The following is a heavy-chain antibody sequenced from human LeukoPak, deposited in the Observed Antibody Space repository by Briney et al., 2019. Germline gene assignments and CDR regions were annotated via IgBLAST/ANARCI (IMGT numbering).Heavy chain of an antibody. Sequence: SETLSLTCTVSGGSISSGDYYWSWIRQPPGKGLEWIGYIYYSGSTYYNPSLKSRLTISIDTSKSQFSLKLSSVTAADTAVYYCARLAIYSSGEDYWGQGTLVTVSS. CDR3: ARLAIYSSGEDY. CDR1: GGSISSGDYY. J-gene: IGHJ4*02. V-gene: IGHV4-30-4*01. CDR2: IYYSGST. D-gene: IGHD6-19*01.